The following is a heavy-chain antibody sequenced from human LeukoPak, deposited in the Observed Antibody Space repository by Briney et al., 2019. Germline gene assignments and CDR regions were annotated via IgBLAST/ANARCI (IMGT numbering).Heavy chain of an antibody. D-gene: IGHD3-22*01. CDR2: IYSGGST. Sequence: GGSLRLSCAASGFTVSSNYMSWVRQAPGQELEWVSVIYSGGSTYYADSVKGRFTISRDNSKNTLYLQMNSLRAEDTAVYYCARDWNPDSSGYYLGWFDPWGQGTLVTVSS. CDR3: ARDWNPDSSGYYLGWFDP. J-gene: IGHJ5*02. V-gene: IGHV3-53*01. CDR1: GFTVSSNY.